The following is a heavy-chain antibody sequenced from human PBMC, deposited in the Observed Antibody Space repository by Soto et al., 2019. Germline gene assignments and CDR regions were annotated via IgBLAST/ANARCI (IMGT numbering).Heavy chain of an antibody. J-gene: IGHJ6*02. CDR1: GFTFSSYA. V-gene: IGHV3-23*01. CDR2: ISSTGST. CDR3: ARILAAAARTGLYYYYGMDV. D-gene: IGHD6-13*01. Sequence: PGGSLRLSCAVSGFTFSSYAMTWVRQAPGKGLGWLSVISSTGSTYSADSVKGRFTISRDNSKSILYLQMNSLRAEDTAVYYCARILAAAARTGLYYYYGMDVWGQGTTVTVSS.